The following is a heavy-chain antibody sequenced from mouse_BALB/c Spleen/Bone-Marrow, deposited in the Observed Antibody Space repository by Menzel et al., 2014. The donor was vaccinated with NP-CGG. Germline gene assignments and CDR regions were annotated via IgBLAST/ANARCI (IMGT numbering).Heavy chain of an antibody. Sequence: VQLQQSGAELVMPGASVKMSCKASGYTFTDYWMNWVKQRPGQGLEWIGAIDTSDSYTSYNQKFKGKATLTVDESSSTAYMQLSSLTSEDSAVYYCARTGYDYYFDYWGQGTTLTVSS. CDR1: GYTFTDYW. CDR3: ARTGYDYYFDY. V-gene: IGHV1-69*01. J-gene: IGHJ2*01. CDR2: IDTSDSYT. D-gene: IGHD2-4*01.